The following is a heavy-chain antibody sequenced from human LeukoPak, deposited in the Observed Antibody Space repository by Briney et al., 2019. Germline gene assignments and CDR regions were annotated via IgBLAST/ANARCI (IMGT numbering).Heavy chain of an antibody. CDR3: ARNNGMDV. J-gene: IGHJ6*02. CDR1: GFALSSHW. V-gene: IGHV3-7*03. Sequence: GGSLSLSCAASGFALSSHWMTWVRQVPGRGPEWVANVNRDGSETYYLDSVKGRFTISKDNAKNSLYLQMNSLRAEDTALYHCARNNGMDVWGQGTTVIVSS. CDR2: VNRDGSET.